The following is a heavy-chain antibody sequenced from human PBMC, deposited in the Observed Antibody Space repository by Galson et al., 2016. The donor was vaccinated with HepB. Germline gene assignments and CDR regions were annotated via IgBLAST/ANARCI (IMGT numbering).Heavy chain of an antibody. CDR2: IYYREST. J-gene: IGHJ3*02. D-gene: IGHD5-18*01. Sequence: SETLSLTCSVSGGSISSHFWSWIRQPPGKELEWIGYIYYRESTNFNPSLKSRVTILIDTSKNQFSLKLTSVTAADTAVYYCARFRDTDGAFDIWGQGTMVTVSS. CDR3: ARFRDTDGAFDI. CDR1: GGSISSHF. V-gene: IGHV4-59*08.